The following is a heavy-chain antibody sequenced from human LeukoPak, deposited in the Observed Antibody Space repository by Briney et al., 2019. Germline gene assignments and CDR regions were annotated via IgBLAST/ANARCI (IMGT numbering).Heavy chain of an antibody. Sequence: GGSLRLSCAASGFTFSSFTMNWVRQAPGKGLEWVAAISSSSRDIFYADSVKGRFSISRDNTQNSLSLQMNSLRAEDTAVYYCAELGITMIGGVWGKGTTVTISS. J-gene: IGHJ6*04. CDR1: GFTFSSFT. V-gene: IGHV3-21*01. CDR3: AELGITMIGGV. D-gene: IGHD3-10*02. CDR2: ISSSSRDI.